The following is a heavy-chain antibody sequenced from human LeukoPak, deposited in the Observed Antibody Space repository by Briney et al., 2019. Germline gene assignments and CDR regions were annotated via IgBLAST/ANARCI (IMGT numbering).Heavy chain of an antibody. J-gene: IGHJ4*02. CDR1: GYTFTSYG. D-gene: IGHD2-2*01. CDR2: ISAYNGNT. V-gene: IGHV1-18*01. Sequence: ASVKVSCKASGYTFTSYGISWVRQAPGQGLEWMGWISAYNGNTNYAQKLQGRVTMTTDTSTSTAYMELRSLRSDDTAVYYCAREGSCSSTSCYGELDYWGQGTLVTVSS. CDR3: AREGSCSSTSCYGELDY.